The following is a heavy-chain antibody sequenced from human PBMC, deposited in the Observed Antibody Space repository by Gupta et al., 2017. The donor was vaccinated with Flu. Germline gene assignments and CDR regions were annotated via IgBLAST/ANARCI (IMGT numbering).Heavy chain of an antibody. Sequence: ELQLVESGGGLVQPVQSLRLSCTGSGFTFGDFALRWVRQAPGKGLEWIGFIRSKVSGGATKYAASVKDTFSISRDDSKSVVYLQMNSLDTEDTGVYYCARGELFFDYWGQGALVTVSS. CDR3: ARGELFFDY. D-gene: IGHD1-26*01. J-gene: IGHJ4*02. CDR2: IRSKVSGGAT. CDR1: GFTFGDFA. V-gene: IGHV3-49*04.